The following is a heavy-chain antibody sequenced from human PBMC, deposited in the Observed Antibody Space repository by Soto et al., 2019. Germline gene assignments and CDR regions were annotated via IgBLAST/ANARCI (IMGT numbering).Heavy chain of an antibody. Sequence: SQTLSLTCAISGDSVSSNSAAWNWIRQSPSRGLEWLGRTYYRSKWYNDYAVSVKSRITINPDTSKNQFSLQLNSVTPEDTAVYFCERAPTLFRLKIGYKDVFIFGGKGKRVTVSS. CDR2: TYYRSKWYN. V-gene: IGHV6-1*01. D-gene: IGHD5-12*01. CDR1: GDSVSSNSAA. CDR3: ERAPTLFRLKIGYKDVFIF. J-gene: IGHJ6*04.